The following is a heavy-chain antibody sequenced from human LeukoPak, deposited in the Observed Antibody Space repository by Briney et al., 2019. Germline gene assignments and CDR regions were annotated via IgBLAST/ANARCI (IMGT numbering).Heavy chain of an antibody. CDR1: GFTFSSYS. J-gene: IGHJ3*02. CDR2: ISSSSSTI. V-gene: IGHV3-48*01. D-gene: IGHD3-22*01. CDR3: AREIEVLAIDI. Sequence: GGSLRLSCAASGFTFSSYSMNWVRQAPGKGLEWVSYISSSSSTIYYADSVKGRFTISRDNAKNSLYLQMNSLRAEDTAVYYCAREIEVLAIDIWGQGTMVTVSS.